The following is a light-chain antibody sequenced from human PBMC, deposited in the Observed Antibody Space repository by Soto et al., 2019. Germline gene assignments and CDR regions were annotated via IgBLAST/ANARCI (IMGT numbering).Light chain of an antibody. J-gene: IGKJ1*01. CDR1: QSISNY. Sequence: DIQITQSPSSLYASVRDRVTITCRASQSISNYLNWYQQKPGRAPELLIYAASSLQSGVPSRFSGSGSGTDFTLTISSLQPEDFATYHCQQSYSTPRTFGHGTKVEIK. CDR3: QQSYSTPRT. V-gene: IGKV1-39*01. CDR2: AAS.